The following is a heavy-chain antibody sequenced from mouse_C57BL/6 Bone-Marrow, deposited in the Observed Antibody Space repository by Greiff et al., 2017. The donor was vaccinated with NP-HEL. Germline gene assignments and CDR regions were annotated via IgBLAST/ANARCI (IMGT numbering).Heavy chain of an antibody. V-gene: IGHV2-2*01. CDR3: ARRGLGAMDY. Sequence: VKLMESGPGLVQPSQSLSITCTVSGFSLTSYGVHWVRQSPGKGLEWLGVIWSGGSTDYNAAFITRMSISKDNSKSQVFFKMNSLQADDTARYYCARRGLGAMDYWGQGTSVTVSS. J-gene: IGHJ4*01. CDR2: IWSGGST. CDR1: GFSLTSYG. D-gene: IGHD2-13*01.